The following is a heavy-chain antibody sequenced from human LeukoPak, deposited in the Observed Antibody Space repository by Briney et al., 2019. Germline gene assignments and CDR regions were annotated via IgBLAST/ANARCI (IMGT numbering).Heavy chain of an antibody. CDR2: ISYDGSNK. CDR1: GFTFSSYA. J-gene: IGHJ4*02. D-gene: IGHD7-27*01. CDR3: AREGAANWGYFDY. Sequence: GGSLRLSCAASGFTFSSYAMHWVRQAPGKGLEWVAVISYDGSNKYYADSVKGRFTISRDNSKNTLYLQMNGLRAEDTAVYYCAREGAANWGYFDYWGQGTLVTVSS. V-gene: IGHV3-30-3*01.